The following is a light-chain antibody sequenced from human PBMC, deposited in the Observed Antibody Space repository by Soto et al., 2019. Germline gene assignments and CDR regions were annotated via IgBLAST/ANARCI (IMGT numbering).Light chain of an antibody. J-gene: IGKJ2*01. CDR1: QSLAYSDGNTY. CDR2: KVS. V-gene: IGKV2-30*01. Sequence: DVVMTQSPLSLPVTLGQPASISCRSSQSLAYSDGNTYLNWFQQRPGQSPRRLIYKVSNRDSGVPARLSGSRSGADFTLKISRVEAEEVGVYYCMQGTHWPPYTFGQGTKLEIK. CDR3: MQGTHWPPYT.